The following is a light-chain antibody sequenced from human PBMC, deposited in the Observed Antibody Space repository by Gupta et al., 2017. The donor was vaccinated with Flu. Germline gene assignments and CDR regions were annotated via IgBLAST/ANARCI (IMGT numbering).Light chain of an antibody. J-gene: IGLJ3*02. V-gene: IGLV1-40*01. Sequence: QSVLTQPLSVSGAPGQRVTISCTGSGSNIGAGYDVHWYQQLPGAAPKLLIYNNDNRPSGVSDRFSGSQSGASASLSIIGLQAEDEGDFHCQSYDTSLAAWVFGGGTKLTVL. CDR1: GSNIGAGYD. CDR3: QSYDTSLAAWV. CDR2: NND.